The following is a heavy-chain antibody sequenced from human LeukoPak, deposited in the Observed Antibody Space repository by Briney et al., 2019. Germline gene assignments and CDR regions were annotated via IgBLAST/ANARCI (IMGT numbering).Heavy chain of an antibody. Sequence: SETLSLTCTVPGGSISPYYWSWIRQPPGKGLEWLGYIYYSGNTEYKPSLKSRVAMSVDTSKNQFSLRLSSVTAADTAVYYCARSTGSTMFIDYWGQGTLVTVSS. CDR3: ARSTGSTMFIDY. D-gene: IGHD3-10*02. CDR2: IYYSGNT. CDR1: GGSISPYY. J-gene: IGHJ4*02. V-gene: IGHV4-59*01.